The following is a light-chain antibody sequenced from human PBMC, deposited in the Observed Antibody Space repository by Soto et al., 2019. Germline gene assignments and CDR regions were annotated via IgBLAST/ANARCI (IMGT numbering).Light chain of an antibody. CDR3: QYYGSASRRP. V-gene: IGKV3-20*01. Sequence: EIVLTQSPGTLSLSPGDRATLSCRVNQNINSPYLAWYQPKPGQAPRLLVFGTSSRATGIPDRFSGSLSGTDVSVSIQRLEPGDIAHYYCQYYGSASRRPFRPGTKPDMK. CDR1: QNINSPY. CDR2: GTS. J-gene: IGKJ1*01.